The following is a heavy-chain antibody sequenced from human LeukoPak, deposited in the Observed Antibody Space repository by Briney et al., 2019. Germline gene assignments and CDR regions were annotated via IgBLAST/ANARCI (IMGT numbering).Heavy chain of an antibody. J-gene: IGHJ4*02. D-gene: IGHD2-2*01. CDR3: ARGTYCSSTSCYLDY. CDR2: IIPIFGTA. V-gene: IGHV1-69*13. CDR1: GGTFSSYA. Sequence: ASVKVSCKASGGTFSSYAISWVRQAPGQGLEWMGGIIPIFGTANYAQKFQGRVTITADESTSTAYMELSSLRSEDTAVYYCARGTYCSSTSCYLDYWGQGTLVTVSS.